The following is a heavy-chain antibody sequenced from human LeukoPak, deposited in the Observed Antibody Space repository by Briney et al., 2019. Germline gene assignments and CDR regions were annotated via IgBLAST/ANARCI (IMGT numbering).Heavy chain of an antibody. CDR2: LYSDGNT. J-gene: IGHJ4*02. D-gene: IGHD1-14*01. V-gene: IGHV3-53*01. CDR3: ARGVEPLAANSLAY. CDR1: GFTVITND. Sequence: GGSLRLSCAASGFTVITNDMTWVRKAPGKGLEWVSVLYSDGNTKYADSVQGRFTISRDNSKNTLYLEMNSLSPDDTAVYYCARGVEPLAANSLAYWGQGTLVTVSS.